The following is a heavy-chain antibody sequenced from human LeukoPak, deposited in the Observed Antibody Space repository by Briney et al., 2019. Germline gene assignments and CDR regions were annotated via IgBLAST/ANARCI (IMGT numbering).Heavy chain of an antibody. V-gene: IGHV4-34*01. CDR3: ASRRVTYYYDSSGYYYGSPGRYFDY. J-gene: IGHJ4*02. CDR1: GGSFSGYY. CDR2: INHSGST. D-gene: IGHD3-22*01. Sequence: SETLSLTCAVYGGSFSGYYWSWIRQPPGKGLEWIGEINHSGSTNYNPSLKSRVTISVDTSKNQFSLKLSSVIAADTAVYYCASRRVTYYYDSSGYYYGSPGRYFDYWGQGTLVTVSS.